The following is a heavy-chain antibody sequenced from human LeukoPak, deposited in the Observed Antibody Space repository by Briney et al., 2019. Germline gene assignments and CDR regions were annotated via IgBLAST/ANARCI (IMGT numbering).Heavy chain of an antibody. CDR1: GFTFSRYA. D-gene: IGHD5-18*01. CDR2: ISYDGSNK. CDR3: AKDHSYGFTTPDY. J-gene: IGHJ4*02. V-gene: IGHV3-30-3*01. Sequence: GGSLRLSCAASGFTFSRYALHWVRQAPGKGLEWVALISYDGSNKYYADSVKGRFTISRDNSKNTLYLQMNSLRAEDTAVYYCAKDHSYGFTTPDYWGQGTLVTVSS.